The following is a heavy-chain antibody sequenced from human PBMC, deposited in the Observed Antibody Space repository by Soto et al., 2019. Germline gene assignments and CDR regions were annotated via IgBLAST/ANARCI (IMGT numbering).Heavy chain of an antibody. CDR2: IKQDGSEK. CDR3: ARENDFWSGIFDY. V-gene: IGHV3-7*01. D-gene: IGHD3-3*01. J-gene: IGHJ4*02. CDR1: GFTFSSYW. Sequence: PGGSLRLSCAASGFTFSSYWMSWVRQAPGKGLEWVANIKQDGSEKYYVDSVKGRFTISRDNAKNSLYLQMNSLRAEDTAVYYCARENDFWSGIFDYWGQGTLVTVSS.